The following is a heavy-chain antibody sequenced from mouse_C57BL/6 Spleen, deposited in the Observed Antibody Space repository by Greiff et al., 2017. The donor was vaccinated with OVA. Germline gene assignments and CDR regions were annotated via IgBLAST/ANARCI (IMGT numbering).Heavy chain of an antibody. Sequence: QVQLQQPGAELVQPGASVKLSCKASGYTFTSYWMQWVKQRPGQGLEWIGEIDPSDSYTNYNQKFKGKATLTVDTSSSTAYMQLSSLTSEDSAVYYCAREWNWGQGTTLTVSS. D-gene: IGHD1-3*01. V-gene: IGHV1-50*01. CDR2: IDPSDSYT. CDR3: AREWN. J-gene: IGHJ2*01. CDR1: GYTFTSYW.